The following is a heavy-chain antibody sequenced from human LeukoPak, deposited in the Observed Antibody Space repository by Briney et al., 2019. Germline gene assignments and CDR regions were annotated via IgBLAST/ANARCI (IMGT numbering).Heavy chain of an antibody. Sequence: KTGGSLRLSCAASGFTFSDYYMSWIRQAPGKGLEWVSYISSSGSTIYYADSVKGRFTISRDNAKNSLYLQMNSLRAEDTAVYYCARDNYGSGSYSWSKRLDYWGQGTLVTVSS. J-gene: IGHJ4*02. V-gene: IGHV3-11*01. D-gene: IGHD3-10*01. CDR3: ARDNYGSGSYSWSKRLDY. CDR2: ISSSGSTI. CDR1: GFTFSDYY.